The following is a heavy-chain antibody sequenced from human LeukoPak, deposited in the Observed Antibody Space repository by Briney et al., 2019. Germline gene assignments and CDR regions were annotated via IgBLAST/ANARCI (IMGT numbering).Heavy chain of an antibody. D-gene: IGHD3-22*01. Sequence: PSETLSLTCTASGCSISSYYWSWIRQPPGKGLECIGYIYDSGGTNYNPSLKSRVTISVDTSKNPFSLKLSSVTAADTAVYYCARSRLEYYYDSSGYLYWGPGTLVTVSS. CDR2: IYDSGGT. CDR1: GCSISSYY. V-gene: IGHV4-59*01. CDR3: ARSRLEYYYDSSGYLY. J-gene: IGHJ4*02.